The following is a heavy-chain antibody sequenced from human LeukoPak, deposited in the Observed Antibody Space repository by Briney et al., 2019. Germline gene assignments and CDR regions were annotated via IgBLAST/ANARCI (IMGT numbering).Heavy chain of an antibody. J-gene: IGHJ4*02. Sequence: GGSLRLSCAASGFTFSSYSMNWVRRAPGKGLEWVSYISSSSSTIYYADSVKGRFTISRDNAKNSLYLQMNSLRAEDTAVYYCARVAYCAGDCHHMDSWGQGTLVTVSS. V-gene: IGHV3-48*01. CDR3: ARVAYCAGDCHHMDS. CDR2: ISSSSSTI. D-gene: IGHD2-21*02. CDR1: GFTFSSYS.